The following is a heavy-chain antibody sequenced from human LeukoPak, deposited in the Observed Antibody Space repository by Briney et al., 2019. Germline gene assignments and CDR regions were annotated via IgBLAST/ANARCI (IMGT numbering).Heavy chain of an antibody. CDR1: GGSICISSDY. Sequence: SETLSLTRAVSGGSICISSDYCGSIRQPPGKGLEWIGSIYYSGSTYYNPSLKSRVTISVDTSNNQFSLKLSSVTAADTAVYYRARHVYVAAAPDHSGQGTLVTVSS. CDR2: IYYSGST. V-gene: IGHV4-39*01. CDR3: ARHVYVAAAPDH. J-gene: IGHJ4*02. D-gene: IGHD2-2*01.